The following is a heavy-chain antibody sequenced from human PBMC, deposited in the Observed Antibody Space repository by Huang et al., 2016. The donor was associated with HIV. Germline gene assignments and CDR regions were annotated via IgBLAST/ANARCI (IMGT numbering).Heavy chain of an antibody. CDR1: GGSFSGYY. D-gene: IGHD3-16*01. CDR2: VNHSGST. V-gene: IGHV4-34*01. J-gene: IGHJ5*02. CDR3: AREVMISFGGPFDP. Sequence: QVQLQQWGAGLLKPSETLSLTCAVYGGSFSGYYWNWIRQSPGKGLEWIGQVNHSGSTNYNPYFESRVTISVDTSKNQFSLKLTSLTAADTAVYYCAREVMISFGGPFDPWGHGNLVTISS.